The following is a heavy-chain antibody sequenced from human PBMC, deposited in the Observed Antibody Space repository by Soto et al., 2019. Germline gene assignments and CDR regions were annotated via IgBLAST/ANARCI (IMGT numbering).Heavy chain of an antibody. CDR2: IIPIFGTA. D-gene: IGHD2-2*01. J-gene: IGHJ5*02. CDR1: GGTFSSYA. CDR3: ASALEGYCISTSCPNWFDP. Sequence: GASVKVSCKASGGTFSSYAISWVRQAPGQGLEWMGGIIPIFGTANYAQKFQGRVTITADESTSTAYMELSSLRSEDTAVYYCASALEGYCISTSCPNWFDPWGQGTLVTVSS. V-gene: IGHV1-69*13.